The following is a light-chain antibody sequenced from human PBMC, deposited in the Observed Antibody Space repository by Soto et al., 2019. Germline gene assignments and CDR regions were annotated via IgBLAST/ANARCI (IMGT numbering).Light chain of an antibody. CDR3: SSYTSTNTLDWV. CDR1: STDVGGYNY. J-gene: IGLJ3*02. Sequence: QSALTQPASVSGSPGQSITISCTGTSTDVGGYNYVSWYQHHPGKAPKLMIYDVTNRPSGVSTRFSGSKSGNTASLTISGLQAEDEADYYCSSYTSTNTLDWVFGGGTKLTVL. CDR2: DVT. V-gene: IGLV2-14*03.